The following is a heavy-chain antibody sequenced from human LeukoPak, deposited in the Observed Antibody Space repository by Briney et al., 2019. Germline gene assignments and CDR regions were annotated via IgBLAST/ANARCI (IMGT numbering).Heavy chain of an antibody. J-gene: IGHJ4*02. Sequence: PGGSLRLCCAASGFTFSHYWMTWVRQVPGKGLEWVAQINQDGSEEYYMDSVKARFTISRDNAKNSVFLQMNSLRAEDTAVYYCVRDGGVSGYDLLDYWGQGTLVTVSS. CDR1: GFTFSHYW. V-gene: IGHV3-7*01. CDR3: VRDGGVSGYDLLDY. D-gene: IGHD5-12*01. CDR2: INQDGSEE.